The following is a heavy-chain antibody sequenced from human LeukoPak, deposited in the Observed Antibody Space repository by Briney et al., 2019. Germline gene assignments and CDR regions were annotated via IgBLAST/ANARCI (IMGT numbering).Heavy chain of an antibody. J-gene: IGHJ5*02. CDR2: IYHSGST. Sequence: SQTLSLTCAVSGGSISSGGYSWSWIRQPPGKGLEWIGYIYHSGSTYYNPSLKSRVTISVDRSKNQFSLKLSSVTAADTAVYYCARGYSYGNDWFDPWGQGTLVTVSS. CDR3: ARGYSYGNDWFDP. D-gene: IGHD5-18*01. V-gene: IGHV4-30-2*01. CDR1: GGSISSGGYS.